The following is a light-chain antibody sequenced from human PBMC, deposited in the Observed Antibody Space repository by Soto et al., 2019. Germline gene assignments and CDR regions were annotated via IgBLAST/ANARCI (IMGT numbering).Light chain of an antibody. V-gene: IGLV1-47*01. Sequence: QSVLTQPPSASGTPGQRVTISCSGGSSNIGSNYLYWYQQLPGTAPKLLIYRNNQRPSGVPDRFSGSKSGTSASLAISGLQSEDEADYYCAAWDDNLGGVFGGGTKLTVL. J-gene: IGLJ2*01. CDR2: RNN. CDR1: SSNIGSNY. CDR3: AAWDDNLGGV.